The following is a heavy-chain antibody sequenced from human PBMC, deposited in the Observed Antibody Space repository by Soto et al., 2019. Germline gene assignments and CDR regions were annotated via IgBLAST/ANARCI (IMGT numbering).Heavy chain of an antibody. CDR3: AVSEYSSSYYYYMDV. CDR1: GYTFTSYA. D-gene: IGHD6-6*01. J-gene: IGHJ6*03. CDR2: INAGNGNT. Sequence: QVPLVQSGAEVKKPGASVKVSCKASGYTFTSYAMHWVRQAPGQRLEWMGWINAGNGNTKYSQKFQGRVTITRDTSASTAYMELSSLRSEDTTVYYCAVSEYSSSYYYYMDVWGKGTTVTVSS. V-gene: IGHV1-3*01.